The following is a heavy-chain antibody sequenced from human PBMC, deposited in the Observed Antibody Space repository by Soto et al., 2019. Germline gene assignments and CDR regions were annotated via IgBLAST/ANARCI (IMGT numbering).Heavy chain of an antibody. V-gene: IGHV3-30-3*01. CDR1: GFSFSSFV. J-gene: IGHJ4*02. CDR3: ARGVYGSGSYYAGFDY. CDR2: VSYDATNQ. D-gene: IGHD3-10*01. Sequence: QAQLVESGGGVAQPGGSLRLSCAASGFSFSSFVMHWVRQAPGKGLVWVALVSYDATNQYYSDSVKGRFTVSRDNSKNTLYLQMDSLRPEDTAVYYCARGVYGSGSYYAGFDYWGLGTLVTVSS.